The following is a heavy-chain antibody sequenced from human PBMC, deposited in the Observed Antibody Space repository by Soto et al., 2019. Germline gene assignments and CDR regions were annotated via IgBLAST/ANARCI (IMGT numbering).Heavy chain of an antibody. D-gene: IGHD6-13*01. CDR3: ARDKQQLWFDP. CDR1: VYSISTDIRA. J-gene: IGHJ5*02. Sequence: SHTLTRDMTSFVYSISTDIRAWQWIKNSPSRGLEWLGRTYYRSKWYSDYAVSVKSRISINPDTSKNQFSLHLNSVTPEDTAAYYCARDKQQLWFDPWGQGTLVTVSS. V-gene: IGHV6-1*01. CDR2: TYYRSKWYS.